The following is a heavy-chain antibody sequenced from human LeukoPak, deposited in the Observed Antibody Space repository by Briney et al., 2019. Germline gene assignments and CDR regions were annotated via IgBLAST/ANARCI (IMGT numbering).Heavy chain of an antibody. Sequence: SETLSLTCTVSGGSISSATYYWTWIRQPAGKGLEWIGRVSPSGSXNYNPSLKSRVTISVDTSKNQFSLKLSSVTAADTAVYYCARDXAVXGIDYWGQGTLVTVSS. V-gene: IGHV4-61*02. CDR2: VSPSGSX. D-gene: IGHD6-19*01. J-gene: IGHJ4*02. CDR3: ARDXAVXGIDY. CDR1: GGSISSATYY.